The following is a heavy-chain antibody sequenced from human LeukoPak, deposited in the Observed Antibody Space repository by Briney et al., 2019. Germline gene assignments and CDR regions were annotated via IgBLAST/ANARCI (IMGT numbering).Heavy chain of an antibody. D-gene: IGHD3-22*01. CDR3: ARRTYYYDSSGSRGAFDI. CDR1: GGSFSGYY. V-gene: IGHV4-34*01. J-gene: IGHJ3*02. CDR2: INHSGST. Sequence: PSETLSLTCAVYGGSFSGYYWSWIRQPPGKGLEWIGEINHSGSTNYNPSLKSRVTISVDTSKNQFSLKLSSVTAADTAVYYCARRTYYYDSSGSRGAFDIWDQGAMVTVSS.